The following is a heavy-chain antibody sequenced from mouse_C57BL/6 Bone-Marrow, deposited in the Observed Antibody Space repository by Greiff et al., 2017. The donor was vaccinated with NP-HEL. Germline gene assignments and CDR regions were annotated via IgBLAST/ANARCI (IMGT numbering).Heavy chain of an antibody. J-gene: IGHJ2*01. Sequence: EVQLQQSGPGLVKPSQSLSLTCSVTGYSITSGYYWNWIRQFPGNKLEWMGYISYDGSNNYNPSLKNRTSITRDTSKNQFFLKLNSVTTEDTATYYCARDRWLLLYFDYWGQGTTLTVSS. D-gene: IGHD2-3*01. CDR2: ISYDGSN. CDR3: ARDRWLLLYFDY. V-gene: IGHV3-6*01. CDR1: GYSITSGYY.